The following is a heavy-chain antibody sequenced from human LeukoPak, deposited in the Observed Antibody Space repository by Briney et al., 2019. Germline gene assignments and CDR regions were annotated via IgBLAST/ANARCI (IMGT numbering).Heavy chain of an antibody. V-gene: IGHV3-21*01. CDR2: ISSSSSYI. Sequence: GGSLKLSCAASGFTFSKYGMHWVRQAPGKGLEWVSSISSSSSYIYYADSVKGRFTISRDNAKNSLYLQMNSLRAEDTAVYYCARGGGGSLWDIWGQGTMVTVSS. CDR3: ARGGGGSLWDI. CDR1: GFTFSKYG. D-gene: IGHD2-15*01. J-gene: IGHJ3*02.